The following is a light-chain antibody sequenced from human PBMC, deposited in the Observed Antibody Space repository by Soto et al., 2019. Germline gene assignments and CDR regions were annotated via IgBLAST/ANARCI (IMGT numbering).Light chain of an antibody. CDR3: CSYTTYSSVV. CDR1: SSDVGGFNF. V-gene: IGLV2-14*01. CDR2: EAI. Sequence: QSALTQPASVSGSPGQSITISCTGTSSDVGGFNFVSWYQHHPGKAPKVIIYEAINRPSGVSDRFSGSKSGNTASLTISGLLAEDEADYYCCSYTTYSSVVFGGGTKLTVL. J-gene: IGLJ2*01.